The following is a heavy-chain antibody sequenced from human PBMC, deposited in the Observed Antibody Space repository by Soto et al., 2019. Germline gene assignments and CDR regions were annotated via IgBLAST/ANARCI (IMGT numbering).Heavy chain of an antibody. CDR2: INTDNGNI. CDR3: ARAPSGYYFDK. CDR1: AYTFTSYA. J-gene: IGHJ4*02. D-gene: IGHD3-10*01. V-gene: IGHV1-3*04. Sequence: QVQLVQSGAEVKKPGVSVKLSCKASAYTFTSYAIHWVRQAPGQSLECMGWINTDNGNIKYSQKFQDRVTITRDTSASTAYMDLSSLRSEDTAVYFCARAPSGYYFDKWGQGTLVTVSS.